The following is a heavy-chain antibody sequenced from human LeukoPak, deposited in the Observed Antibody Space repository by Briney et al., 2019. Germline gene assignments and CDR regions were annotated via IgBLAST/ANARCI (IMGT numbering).Heavy chain of an antibody. CDR2: IRYDGSNK. CDR3: AKDLDYYDSSGSRGRLDY. CDR1: RFTFSNYG. D-gene: IGHD3-22*01. Sequence: GGSLRLSCVASRFTFSNYGMHWVRQAPGKGLEWVAYIRYDGSNKYYPDSVKGRFTISRDNSKNTLYLQMNSLRAEDTAVYYCAKDLDYYDSSGSRGRLDYWGQGTLVTVSS. V-gene: IGHV3-30*02. J-gene: IGHJ4*02.